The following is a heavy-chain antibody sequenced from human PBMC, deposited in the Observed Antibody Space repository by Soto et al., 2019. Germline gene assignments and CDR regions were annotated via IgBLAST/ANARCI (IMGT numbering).Heavy chain of an antibody. CDR2: INPNSAGT. D-gene: IGHD1-26*01. CDR1: GYTFTGYY. Sequence: QVQLVQSGAEVKKPGASVKVSCKASGYTFTGYYMHWVRQAPGQGLEWMGWINPNSAGTNYAQKYQARVTMTRVTSISTAYPELSRLSSADTAVYYCARAPRRIVGATFFYSDWYFDLWGRGTLVTVSS. CDR3: ARAPRRIVGATFFYSDWYFDL. J-gene: IGHJ2*01. V-gene: IGHV1-2*02.